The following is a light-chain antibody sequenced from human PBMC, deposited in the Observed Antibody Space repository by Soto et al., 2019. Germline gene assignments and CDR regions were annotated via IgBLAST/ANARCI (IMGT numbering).Light chain of an antibody. V-gene: IGLV1-40*01. CDR2: ENN. CDR1: SSNIGAGYE. J-gene: IGLJ1*01. Sequence: QAVVTQPPSVSEAPGQRVTISCTGSSSNIGAGYEAHWYQQVPGTAPKLLIYENNNRPSGVPDRFSGSKSGTSASLAITGLQAEDEAEYYCHSYDGSLSGYVFGTGTKLTVL. CDR3: HSYDGSLSGYV.